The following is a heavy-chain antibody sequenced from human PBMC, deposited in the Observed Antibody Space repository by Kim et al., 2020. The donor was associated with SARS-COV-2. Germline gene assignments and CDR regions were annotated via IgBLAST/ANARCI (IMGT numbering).Heavy chain of an antibody. D-gene: IGHD1-7*01. Sequence: GGSLRLSCAASGFTFSSYWMSWVRQAPGKGLEWVANIKQDGSEKYYVDSVKGRFTISRDNAKNSLYLQMNSLRAEDTAVYYCARDITGTSSYYYYYYGMDVWGQGTTVTVSS. J-gene: IGHJ6*02. CDR2: IKQDGSEK. V-gene: IGHV3-7*01. CDR1: GFTFSSYW. CDR3: ARDITGTSSYYYYYYGMDV.